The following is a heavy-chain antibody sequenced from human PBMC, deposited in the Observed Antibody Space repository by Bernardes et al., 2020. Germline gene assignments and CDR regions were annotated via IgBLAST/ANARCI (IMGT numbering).Heavy chain of an antibody. V-gene: IGHV4-59*01. CDR1: GGSISSSY. CDR3: ARALDCSSTSCYGRYWFDP. Sequence: SYTLTRTCTVSGGSISSSYWSWIRQPPGQGLEWIGYIYYSGSTNYNPSLKSRVTISVDTSKNQFSLKLSSVTAADTAVYYCARALDCSSTSCYGRYWFDPWGQGTLVTVSS. CDR2: IYYSGST. J-gene: IGHJ5*02. D-gene: IGHD2-2*01.